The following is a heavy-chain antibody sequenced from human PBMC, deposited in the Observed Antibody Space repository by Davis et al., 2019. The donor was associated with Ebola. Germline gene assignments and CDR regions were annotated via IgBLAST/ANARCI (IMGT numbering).Heavy chain of an antibody. CDR2: ISWNSGSI. CDR1: GFTFDDYA. V-gene: IGHV3-9*01. D-gene: IGHD5-24*01. Sequence: SLKISCAASGFTFDDYAMHWVRQAPGEGLEWVSGISWNSGSIGYADSVKGRFTISRDNAKNSLYLQMNSLRAEDTAFYYCAKAWGDGYNKGFFDYWGQGTLVTVSS. J-gene: IGHJ4*02. CDR3: AKAWGDGYNKGFFDY.